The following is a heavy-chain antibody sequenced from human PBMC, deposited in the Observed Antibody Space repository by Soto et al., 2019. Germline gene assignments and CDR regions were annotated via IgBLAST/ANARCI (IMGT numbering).Heavy chain of an antibody. CDR1: GYSISSGCY. Sequence: PSETLSLTWAVSGYSISSGCYWCLIRQPPGKGLGWIGSIYHSGNTYYNPSLKSRVTISVDTSKNQFSLKLSSVTAADTAVYYCARDPFGDYAVWGQGTLVTVSS. D-gene: IGHD4-17*01. J-gene: IGHJ4*02. CDR2: IYHSGNT. CDR3: ARDPFGDYAV. V-gene: IGHV4-38-2*02.